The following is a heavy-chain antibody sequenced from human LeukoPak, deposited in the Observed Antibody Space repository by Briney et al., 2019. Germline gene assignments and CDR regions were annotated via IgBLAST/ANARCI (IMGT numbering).Heavy chain of an antibody. CDR2: IKTKSQGGTT. CDR1: GFTFSKAC. V-gene: IGHV3-15*05. D-gene: IGHD1-14*01. Sequence: GGSLRLSCAPSGFTFSKACMNWVRQSPGKGLEWVARIKTKSQGGTTDYAAPVKGRFAISRDDSENRVYLQMNSLKSEDTAVYYCAVGLGKTDTDYWGQGTLVTVSS. CDR3: AVGLGKTDTDY. J-gene: IGHJ4*02.